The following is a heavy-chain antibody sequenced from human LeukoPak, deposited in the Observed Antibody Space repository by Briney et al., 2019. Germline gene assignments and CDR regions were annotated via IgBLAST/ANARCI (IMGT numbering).Heavy chain of an antibody. CDR1: GFTFSSYE. D-gene: IGHD3-10*01. V-gene: IGHV3-23*01. Sequence: PGGSLRLSCAASGFTFSSYEMNWVRQAPGKGLEWVSGISGSGGSTYYADSVKGRLSISRDNSKNTLDLQINSLRVEDTAVYYCGKSLWFGEPRFDSWGQGTLVTVSS. CDR3: GKSLWFGEPRFDS. J-gene: IGHJ4*02. CDR2: ISGSGGST.